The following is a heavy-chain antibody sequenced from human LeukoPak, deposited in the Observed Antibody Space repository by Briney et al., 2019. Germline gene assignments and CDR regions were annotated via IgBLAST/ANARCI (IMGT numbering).Heavy chain of an antibody. D-gene: IGHD2-21*01. Sequence: PSETLSLTCAVSGGSISSGGYSWSWIRQPPGKGLEWIGYIYHSGSTYYNPSLKSRVTISVDRPKNQFSLKLSSVTAADTAVYYCARAISRNAFDIWGQGTMVTVSS. J-gene: IGHJ3*02. CDR1: GGSISSGGYS. CDR3: ARAISRNAFDI. CDR2: IYHSGST. V-gene: IGHV4-30-2*01.